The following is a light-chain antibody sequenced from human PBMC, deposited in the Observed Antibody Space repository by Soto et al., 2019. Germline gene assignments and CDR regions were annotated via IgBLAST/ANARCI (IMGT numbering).Light chain of an antibody. V-gene: IGKV1D-13*01. CDR2: DAS. J-gene: IGKJ5*01. CDR3: QQFNNYPIT. CDR1: QGITSA. Sequence: AIPLTQSPSSLSASVGDRVTITCRASQGITSALAWYQQKPGKAPKLLIYDASSLESGVPSRFSGSGSGTDFTLTISSLQPEDFATYYCQQFNNYPITFGQGTRLEIK.